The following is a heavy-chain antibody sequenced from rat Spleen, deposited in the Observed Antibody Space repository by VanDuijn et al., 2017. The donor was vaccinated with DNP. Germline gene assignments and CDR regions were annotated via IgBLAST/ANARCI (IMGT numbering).Heavy chain of an antibody. CDR3: ARHSRTTGITEYFDY. CDR2: ISTSGSRP. Sequence: EVQLVESGGGLVQPGRSLKLSCAASGFTFSDYYMAWVRQAPTKGLEWVATISTSGSRPYYPDSVKGRFTISRDNAKSSLYLQMNSLKSEDTATYYCARHSRTTGITEYFDYWGQGVMVTVSS. D-gene: IGHD1-9*01. CDR1: GFTFSDYY. J-gene: IGHJ2*01. V-gene: IGHV5-25*01.